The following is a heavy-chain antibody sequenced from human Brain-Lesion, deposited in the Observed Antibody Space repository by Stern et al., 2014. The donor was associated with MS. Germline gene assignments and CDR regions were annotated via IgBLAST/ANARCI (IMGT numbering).Heavy chain of an antibody. J-gene: IGHJ6*02. CDR2: IFNSGST. V-gene: IGHV4-61*02. D-gene: IGHD2-2*01. CDR3: ARGRVVPGFQYYATDV. CDR1: GGSISSGGYY. Sequence: VQLVESGPGLVKPSQTLSLSCTVSGGSISSGGYYWSWIRQPAGKGLEWIGRIFNSGSTSYKPSLKSRVTLSITTPQNQFSLRLNSMTAADTAVYYCARGRVVPGFQYYATDVWGQGTTVIVSS.